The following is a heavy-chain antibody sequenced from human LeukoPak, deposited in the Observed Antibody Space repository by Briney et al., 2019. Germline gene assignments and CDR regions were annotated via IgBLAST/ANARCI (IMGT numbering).Heavy chain of an antibody. CDR1: GYTFTSYG. D-gene: IGHD5-18*01. CDR2: ISAYNGNT. J-gene: IGHJ6*02. Sequence: ASVKLSCKASGYTFTSYGISWVRQAPGQGLEWMGWISAYNGNTNYAQKLQGRVTMTTDTSTSTAYMELRSLRSDDTAVYYCARDTAMDYYYYGMDVWGQGTPVTVSS. CDR3: ARDTAMDYYYYGMDV. V-gene: IGHV1-18*01.